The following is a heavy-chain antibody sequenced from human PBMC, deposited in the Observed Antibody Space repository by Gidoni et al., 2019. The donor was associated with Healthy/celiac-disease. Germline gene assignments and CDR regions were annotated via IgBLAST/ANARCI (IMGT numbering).Heavy chain of an antibody. D-gene: IGHD6-13*01. CDR3: ARIRGLFSSSWYNQGVYYYGMDV. J-gene: IGHJ6*02. CDR1: GFSLSNARMG. CDR2: IFSNDEK. V-gene: IGHV2-26*01. Sequence: QVTLKESGPVLVKPTETLTLTCTVSGFSLSNARMGVSWIRQPPGKALEWLAHIFSNDEKSYSTSLKSRLTISKDTSKSQVVLTMTNMDPVDTATYYCARIRGLFSSSWYNQGVYYYGMDVWGQGTTVTVSS.